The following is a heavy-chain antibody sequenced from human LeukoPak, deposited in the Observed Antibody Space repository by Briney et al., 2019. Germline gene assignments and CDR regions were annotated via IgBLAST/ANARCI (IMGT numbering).Heavy chain of an antibody. D-gene: IGHD4-17*01. V-gene: IGHV3-53*01. J-gene: IGHJ4*02. CDR3: AKDTYGDYDTLDY. CDR2: IYSGGST. CDR1: GFTVSSNY. Sequence: GGSLRLSCAASGFTVSSNYMTWVRQAPGKGLEWISLIYSGGSTYYADSVKGRFTISRDNSKNTLYLQMNSLRAEDTAVYYCAKDTYGDYDTLDYWGQGTLVTVSS.